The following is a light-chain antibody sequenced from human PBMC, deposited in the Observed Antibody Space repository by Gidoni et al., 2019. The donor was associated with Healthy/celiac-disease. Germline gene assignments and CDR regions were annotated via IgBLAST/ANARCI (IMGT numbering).Light chain of an antibody. CDR3: CSYAGSYTFGV. CDR1: SSDVGGSNY. J-gene: IGLJ3*02. Sequence: QSALPQPRSVPGSPGQSVTISCTGTSSDVGGSNYVSWYQQHPGKAPKLMIYDVSKRPSGVPDRFSGSKSGNTASLTISGLQAEDEADYYCCSYAGSYTFGVFGGGTKLTVL. V-gene: IGLV2-11*01. CDR2: DVS.